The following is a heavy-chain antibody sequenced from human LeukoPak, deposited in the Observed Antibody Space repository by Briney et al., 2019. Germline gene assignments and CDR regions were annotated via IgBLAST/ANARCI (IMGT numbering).Heavy chain of an antibody. D-gene: IGHD3-16*01. J-gene: IGHJ5*02. CDR1: GLRFSDYT. CDR3: GKEGGA. CDR2: IGGRGGST. V-gene: IGHV3-23*01. Sequence: PGGSLRLSCAASGLRFSDYTMTLVRQAPGKGPEWVSAIGGRGGSTYYADFLGGRFTISRDNSKDMLYLQMNSLKAEDTATYYCGKEGGAWGQGTKVTVSS.